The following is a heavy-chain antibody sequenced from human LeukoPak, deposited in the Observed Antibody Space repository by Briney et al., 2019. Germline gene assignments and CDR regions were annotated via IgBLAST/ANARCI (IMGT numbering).Heavy chain of an antibody. CDR1: GYIFTELS. CDR3: ATITRPTVTTSSP. V-gene: IGHV1-24*01. CDR2: FDPEDGET. Sequence: ASVTVSCKVSGYIFTELSMHWVRQAPGKGLEWMGGFDPEDGETIYAQKFQGRVTMTEDTSTDTAYMELSSLRSEDTAVYYCATITRPTVTTSSPWGRGTLVTVSS. D-gene: IGHD4-17*01. J-gene: IGHJ2*01.